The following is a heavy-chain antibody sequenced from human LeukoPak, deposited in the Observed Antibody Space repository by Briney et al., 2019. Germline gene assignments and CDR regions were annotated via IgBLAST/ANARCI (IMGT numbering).Heavy chain of an antibody. V-gene: IGHV3-13*01. CDR2: VSSGFHA. Sequence: GGSLRLSCTASGFTLGSHDMHWVRQIPGQGLEWVAAVSSGFHAFFADSVQGRFTVSREDARNSLYLQMNSLRAGDTAVYYCVREARGYHYTYFDYWGRGTLVTVSS. CDR1: GFTLGSHD. D-gene: IGHD5-18*01. CDR3: VREARGYHYTYFDY. J-gene: IGHJ4*02.